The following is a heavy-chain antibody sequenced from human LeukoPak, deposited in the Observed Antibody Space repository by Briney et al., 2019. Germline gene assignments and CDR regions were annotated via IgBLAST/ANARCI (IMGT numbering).Heavy chain of an antibody. J-gene: IGHJ4*02. D-gene: IGHD5-18*01. CDR3: TRRVDIAMVEGIDFDY. CDR1: GFTFSGSA. CDR2: VRSKANSYAT. V-gene: IGHV3-73*01. Sequence: GGSLRLSCAASGFTFSGSAMHWVRQASGKGLEWVGRVRSKANSYATAYAASVKGRFTISRDDSKNTAYLQMNSLKTEDTAVYYCTRRVDIAMVEGIDFDYWGQGTLVTVSS.